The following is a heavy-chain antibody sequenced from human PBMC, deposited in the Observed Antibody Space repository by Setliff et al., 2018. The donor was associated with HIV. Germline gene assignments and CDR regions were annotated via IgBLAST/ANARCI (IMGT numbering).Heavy chain of an antibody. CDR3: ARDQAYYYDSTPYYPDAFDL. D-gene: IGHD3-22*01. CDR2: ISAYNGNT. J-gene: IGHJ3*01. CDR1: GYTFINYG. V-gene: IGHV1-18*01. Sequence: GASVKVSCKASGYTFINYGISWVRQAPGQGLEWMGWISAYNGNTNYAQKFQGRVTITADKSTSTAYVELSSLRSEDTAVYYCARDQAYYYDSTPYYPDAFDLWGQGTMVTVSS.